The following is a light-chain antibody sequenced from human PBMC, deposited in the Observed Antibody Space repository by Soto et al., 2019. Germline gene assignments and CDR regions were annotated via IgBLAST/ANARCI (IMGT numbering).Light chain of an antibody. CDR3: QQYGSSPGT. CDR2: GAS. J-gene: IGKJ1*01. Sequence: NVLTQSPGTLSLSPGERATLSCRASQSVSSSYLAWYQQRPGQDTRLLIYGASSRATGIPDRVSGRGSGTDVTLTISRLEPEDFAVYYCQQYGSSPGTFGQGTKVDIK. CDR1: QSVSSSY. V-gene: IGKV3-20*01.